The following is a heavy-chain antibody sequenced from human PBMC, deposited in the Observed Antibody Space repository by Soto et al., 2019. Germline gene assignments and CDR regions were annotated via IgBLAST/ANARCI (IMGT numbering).Heavy chain of an antibody. CDR1: GFTSSDSA. V-gene: IGHV3-73*01. CDR3: ATSPDAHCSGNCRNWFDP. J-gene: IGHJ5*02. D-gene: IGHD2-21*01. CDR2: IRRNAKNYAT. Sequence: EVQLVESGGSLVQPGGSLKFTCAASGFTSSDSAMLWVRQASGKGLEWVGRIRRNAKNYATAYGESVKGRFTISRDDSKNTAYLQMNSLKTEDTAVYYCATSPDAHCSGNCRNWFDPWGQGSLVTVSS.